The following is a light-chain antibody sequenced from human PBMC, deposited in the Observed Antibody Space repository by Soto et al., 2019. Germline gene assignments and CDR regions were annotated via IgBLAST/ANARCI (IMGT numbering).Light chain of an antibody. CDR3: QSYDSSLTTFV. CDR1: NSNIGAGYD. CDR2: GNS. V-gene: IGLV1-40*01. Sequence: QSVLTQPPSASGAPGQRVTISCTGSNSNIGAGYDVHWYQQLPGTAPKLLIYGNSNRPSGVPDRFSGSKSGTSASLTITGLQAEDEADYYCQSYDSSLTTFVFGTGTKVTVL. J-gene: IGLJ1*01.